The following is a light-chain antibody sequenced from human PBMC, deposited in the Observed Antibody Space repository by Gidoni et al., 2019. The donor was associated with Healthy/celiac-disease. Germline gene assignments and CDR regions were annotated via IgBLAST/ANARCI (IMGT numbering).Light chain of an antibody. J-gene: IGLJ3*02. CDR1: SSDVGGYNY. CDR3: SSYTSSSTLV. CDR2: VVS. Sequence: QSALPQPASVSASPGQSITISCPVTSSDVGGYNYVSWYQQHPGKAPKLMIYVVSNRPSGVSNRFSGSKSGNTASLTISGLQAEDEADYYCSSYTSSSTLVFGGGTKLTVL. V-gene: IGLV2-14*03.